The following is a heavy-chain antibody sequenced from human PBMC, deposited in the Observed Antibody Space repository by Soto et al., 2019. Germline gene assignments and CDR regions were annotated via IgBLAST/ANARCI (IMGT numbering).Heavy chain of an antibody. CDR2: MNPNSGNT. J-gene: IGHJ3*02. CDR3: ARGTRYFDWLLSQDAFDI. V-gene: IGHV1-8*01. CDR1: GYTFTSYD. Sequence: GASVKVSCKASGYTFTSYDINWVRQATGQGLEWMGWMNPNSGNTGYAQKFQGRVTMTRNTSISTAYMELSSLRSEDTAVYYCARGTRYFDWLLSQDAFDIWGQGTMVTVSS. D-gene: IGHD3-9*01.